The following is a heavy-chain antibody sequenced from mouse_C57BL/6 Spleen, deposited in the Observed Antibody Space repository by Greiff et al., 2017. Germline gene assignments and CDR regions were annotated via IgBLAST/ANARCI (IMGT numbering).Heavy chain of an antibody. CDR1: GYAFTNYL. D-gene: IGHD1-1*01. CDR3: ARPDYNDSYYAMDY. CDR2: INPGSGGT. V-gene: IGHV1-54*01. J-gene: IGHJ4*01. Sequence: VQLQESGAELVRPGTSVKVSCKASGYAFTNYLIEWVKQRRGKGLEWIGVINPGSGGTNYNKKFKGKATLTADKSSSTAYMRLSSLTSEDSAVYYCARPDYNDSYYAMDYWGQGTSVTVSS.